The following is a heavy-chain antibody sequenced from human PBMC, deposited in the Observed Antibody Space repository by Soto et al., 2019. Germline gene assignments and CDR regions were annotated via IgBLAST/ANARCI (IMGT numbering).Heavy chain of an antibody. CDR1: GGSIRSSGCY. D-gene: IGHD3-9*01. CDR2: IYSSGST. V-gene: IGHV4-39*01. Sequence: SETQSLTCGVSGGSIRSSGCYWGWIRQPSGKGLEWIGSIYSSGSTYYNPSLKSRVTISVDTSKNQFSLKLSSVTAADTAVYYCARRRPDYDILTGYYATTWFDPWGQGTLVTVSS. CDR3: ARRRPDYDILTGYYATTWFDP. J-gene: IGHJ5*02.